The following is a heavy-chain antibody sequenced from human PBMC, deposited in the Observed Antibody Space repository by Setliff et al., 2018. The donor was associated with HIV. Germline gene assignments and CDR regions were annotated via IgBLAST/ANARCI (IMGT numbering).Heavy chain of an antibody. CDR1: GVSISNYY. CDR2: IYASGSI. CDR3: ARRAFKDGYKRSYFDY. D-gene: IGHD5-12*01. V-gene: IGHV4-4*07. Sequence: SETLSLTCTVSGVSISNYYWTWIRQAAGKGLQWIGRIYASGSINYNPSLQSRVTMSVDTSKNQFSLKLRSVTAVDTAVYYCARRAFKDGYKRSYFDYWGQGTLVTVSS. J-gene: IGHJ4*02.